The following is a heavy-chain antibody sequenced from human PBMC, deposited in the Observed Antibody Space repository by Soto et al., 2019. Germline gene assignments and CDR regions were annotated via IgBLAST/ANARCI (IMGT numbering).Heavy chain of an antibody. CDR1: GYTFTSYG. V-gene: IGHV1-18*01. D-gene: IGHD3-22*01. J-gene: IGHJ6*02. Sequence: ASVKVSCKASGYTFTSYGISWVRQAPGQGLEWMGWISAYNGNTNYAQKLQGRVTMTTDTSTSTAYMELRSLRSDDTAVYYCARFHDSSGYWAGDYYYGMDVWGQGTTVTVSS. CDR2: ISAYNGNT. CDR3: ARFHDSSGYWAGDYYYGMDV.